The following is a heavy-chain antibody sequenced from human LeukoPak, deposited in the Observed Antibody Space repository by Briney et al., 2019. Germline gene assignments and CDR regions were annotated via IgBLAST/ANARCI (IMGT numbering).Heavy chain of an antibody. D-gene: IGHD4-17*01. CDR2: IWYDGSNK. V-gene: IGHV3-33*01. J-gene: IGHJ4*02. Sequence: GRSLRLSCAASGFTFSSYGMHWVRQAPGKGLQWVVVIWYDGSNKYYADSVKGRFTISRDNSKNTLYLQMNSLRAEDTAVYYCARARDYGGYFDYWGQVTLVTVSS. CDR3: ARARDYGGYFDY. CDR1: GFTFSSYG.